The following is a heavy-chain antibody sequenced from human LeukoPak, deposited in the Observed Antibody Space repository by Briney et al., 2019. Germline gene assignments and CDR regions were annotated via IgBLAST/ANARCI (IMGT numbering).Heavy chain of an antibody. V-gene: IGHV4-34*01. CDR3: ARKGRITMIVRSAFDI. J-gene: IGHJ3*02. CDR1: GGSFSGYY. D-gene: IGHD3-22*01. CDR2: INHSGST. Sequence: SETLSLTCAVYGGSFSGYYWSWIRQPPGKGLEWIGEINHSGSTNYNPSLKSRVTISVDTSKNQFSLRLSSVTAADTAVYYCARKGRITMIVRSAFDIWGQGTMVTVSS.